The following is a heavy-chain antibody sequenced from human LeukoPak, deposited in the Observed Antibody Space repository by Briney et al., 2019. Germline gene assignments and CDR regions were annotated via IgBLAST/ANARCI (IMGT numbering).Heavy chain of an antibody. CDR3: ARQDGYNGIDY. CDR2: IYHSGST. J-gene: IGHJ4*02. D-gene: IGHD5-24*01. V-gene: IGHV4-39*01. CDR1: GGSISSSSYY. Sequence: SETLSLTCTVSGGSISSSSYYWGWIRQPPGKGLEWIGSIYHSGSTYYNPSLKSRVTISVDTSKNQFSLKLSSVTAADTAVYYCARQDGYNGIDYWGQGTLVTVSS.